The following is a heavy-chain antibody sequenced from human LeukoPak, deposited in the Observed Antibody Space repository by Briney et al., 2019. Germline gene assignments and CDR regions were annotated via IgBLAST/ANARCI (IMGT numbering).Heavy chain of an antibody. D-gene: IGHD1-26*01. J-gene: IGHJ3*02. CDR1: GYTFTGHH. V-gene: IGHV1-18*04. CDR2: VSGSNGHA. CDR3: ARDRVVGAIDGFDI. Sequence: ASVKVSCKASGYTFTGHHMHWVRQAPGQGLEWMGWVSGSNGHANYGKKFQGRVTMTTETSTSAAYMELRSLRSDDTAVYYCARDRVVGAIDGFDIWGQGTMVTVSS.